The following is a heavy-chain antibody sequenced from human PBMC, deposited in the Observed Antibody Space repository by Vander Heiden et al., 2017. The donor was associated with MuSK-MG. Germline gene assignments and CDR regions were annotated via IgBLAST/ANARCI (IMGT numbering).Heavy chain of an antibody. Sequence: VQLLESGGGLVQPGGSLRLSCAASGFTFSSYAMSWVRQAPGKGVEWVSAISGSGGSTYNAESVKGRFTISRDNSKNTLYLQMNSLRAEDTAVYYCAKSKPSSSKVIVDYWGQGTLVTVSS. D-gene: IGHD6-6*01. J-gene: IGHJ4*02. CDR1: GFTFSSYA. V-gene: IGHV3-23*01. CDR2: ISGSGGST. CDR3: AKSKPSSSKVIVDY.